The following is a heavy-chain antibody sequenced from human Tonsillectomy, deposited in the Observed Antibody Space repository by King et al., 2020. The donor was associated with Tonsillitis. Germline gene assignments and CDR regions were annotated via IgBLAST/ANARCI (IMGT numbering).Heavy chain of an antibody. J-gene: IGHJ4*02. V-gene: IGHV3-30*18. CDR2: LSYDGGDK. CDR3: AKEGAGPFAS. D-gene: IGHD3-16*01. Sequence: VQLVESGGGVVQPGGSLRLSCEASGFLFKSFGMHWVRQAPGKGLEWVATLSYDGGDKYYAESVKGRFTISRDNSVHTLYLQMTTLRREDTAIYYCAKEGAGPFASWGRGTLVTVSA. CDR1: GFLFKSFG.